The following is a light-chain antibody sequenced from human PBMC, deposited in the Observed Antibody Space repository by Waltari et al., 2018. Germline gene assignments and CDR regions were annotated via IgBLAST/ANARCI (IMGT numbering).Light chain of an antibody. CDR3: LQDYNYPRT. Sequence: AIQLTQSPSSLSASVGDRVTITCRASQGIRNDLGWYQQKPGKAPKLLIYAASSLQSGVPSRFRDSGSGTDFTLTISSLQPEDFATYYCLQDYNYPRTFGGGTKVEIK. J-gene: IGKJ4*01. CDR1: QGIRND. CDR2: AAS. V-gene: IGKV1-6*01.